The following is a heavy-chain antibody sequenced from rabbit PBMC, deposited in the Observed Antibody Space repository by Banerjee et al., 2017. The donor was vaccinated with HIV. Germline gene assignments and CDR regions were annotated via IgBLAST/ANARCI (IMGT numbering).Heavy chain of an antibody. CDR2: SDDHT. CDR3: ARTAGYLDDGDGYFKL. V-gene: IGHV1S40*01. Sequence: QSLEESGGGLVKPEGSLTLTCKASGFDLSSSYYMCWVRQAPGKGLEWIACSDDHTYYASWAKGRFTISITSSTTVTLQMTSLTAADTATYFCARTAGYLDDGDGYFKLWGPGTLVTVS. J-gene: IGHJ4*01. D-gene: IGHD2-1*01. CDR1: GFDLSSSYY.